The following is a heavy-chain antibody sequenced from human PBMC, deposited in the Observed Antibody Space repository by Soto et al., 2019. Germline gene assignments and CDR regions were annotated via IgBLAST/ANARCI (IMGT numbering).Heavy chain of an antibody. V-gene: IGHV5-51*01. CDR3: ASSHGDYAGNYYYYMDV. Sequence: GESLKISCKGSGYSFTSYWIGWVRQMPGKGLEWMGIIYPGDSDTRYSPSFQGQVTISADKSISTAYLQWSSLKASDTAMYYCASSHGDYAGNYYYYMDVWGKGTTVTVSS. CDR1: GYSFTSYW. J-gene: IGHJ6*03. D-gene: IGHD4-17*01. CDR2: IYPGDSDT.